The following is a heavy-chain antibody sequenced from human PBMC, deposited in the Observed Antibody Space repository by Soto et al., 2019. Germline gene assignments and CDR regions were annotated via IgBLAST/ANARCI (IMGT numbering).Heavy chain of an antibody. CDR3: ARGVNYGDYAGDAFDI. CDR1: GGSISSYY. J-gene: IGHJ3*02. V-gene: IGHV4-59*01. Sequence: SETLSLTCTVSGGSISSYYWSWIRQPPGKGLEWIGYIYYSGSTNYNPSLKSRVTISVDTSKNQFSLKLSSVTAADTAVYYCARGVNYGDYAGDAFDIWGQGTMVTVSS. CDR2: IYYSGST. D-gene: IGHD4-17*01.